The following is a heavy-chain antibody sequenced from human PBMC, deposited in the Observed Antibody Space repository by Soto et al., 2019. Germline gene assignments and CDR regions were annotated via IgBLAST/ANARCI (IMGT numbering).Heavy chain of an antibody. CDR2: IYYSGST. J-gene: IGHJ6*02. V-gene: IGHV4-30-4*01. Sequence: PSETLSLTCTVSGGSISSGDYYWSWIRQPPGKGLEWIGYIYYSGSTYYNPSLKSRVTISVDTSKNQFSLKLSSVTAADTAVYYCARLRWPSYYYYGMDVWGQGTTVTVSS. CDR1: GGSISSGDYY. CDR3: ARLRWPSYYYYGMDV.